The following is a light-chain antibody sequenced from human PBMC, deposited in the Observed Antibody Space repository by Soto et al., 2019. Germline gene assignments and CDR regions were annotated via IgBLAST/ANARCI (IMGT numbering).Light chain of an antibody. Sequence: EIVLTQSPGTLSLSPGERATLSCGASQSVSSSYLAWYQQKPGQAPRLLIYGASSRATGIPDRFSGSGSGTDFTLTISRLEPEDFAVYYCQQYGSSPAVTFGGGTKVEIK. J-gene: IGKJ4*01. CDR3: QQYGSSPAVT. V-gene: IGKV3-20*01. CDR2: GAS. CDR1: QSVSSSY.